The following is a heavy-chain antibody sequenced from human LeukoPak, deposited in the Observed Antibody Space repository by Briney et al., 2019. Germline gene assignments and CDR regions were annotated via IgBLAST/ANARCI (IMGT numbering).Heavy chain of an antibody. CDR1: GGSVSDYY. J-gene: IGHJ4*02. D-gene: IGHD7-27*01. V-gene: IGHV4-59*02. CDR2: IYHTGST. Sequence: SETLSLTCTISGGSVSDYYWSWIRQSPGKGLEWIGYIYHTGSTSYSPSLKSRVTISADTSQNQFSLKLSSVTAADTAGYYCASRKLGNDYWGQGTLVTVSS. CDR3: ASRKLGNDY.